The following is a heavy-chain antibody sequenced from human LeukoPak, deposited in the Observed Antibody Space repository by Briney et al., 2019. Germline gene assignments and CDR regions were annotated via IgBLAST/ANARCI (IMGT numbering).Heavy chain of an antibody. CDR3: AKDRSTTWSFDY. D-gene: IGHD6-13*01. J-gene: IGHJ4*02. V-gene: IGHV3-30*18. Sequence: GGSLSLSCAASGFTFSFSGMYWVRQAPGKGLEWVAFISDDGSRKYYADSVKGRFTISRDNSKNTLFLQMNSLRTEDTAVYYCAKDRSTTWSFDYWGQGTLDTVSS. CDR1: GFTFSFSG. CDR2: ISDDGSRK.